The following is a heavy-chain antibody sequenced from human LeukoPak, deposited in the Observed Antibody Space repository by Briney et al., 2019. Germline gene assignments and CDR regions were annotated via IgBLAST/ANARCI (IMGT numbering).Heavy chain of an antibody. Sequence: GESLTISCEGSGYFFNTYWVAWVRQTPGKGLEWMGIISPDDSYPRYTPSFAGHITISADKSISTAYLQWTSLKASDSAMYYCARYTGSFTPLDYWGQGTLVTVSS. CDR1: GYFFNTYW. D-gene: IGHD3-10*01. CDR2: ISPDDSYP. V-gene: IGHV5-51*01. J-gene: IGHJ4*02. CDR3: ARYTGSFTPLDY.